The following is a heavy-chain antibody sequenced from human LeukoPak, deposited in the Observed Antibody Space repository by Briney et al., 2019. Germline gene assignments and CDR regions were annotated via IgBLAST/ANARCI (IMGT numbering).Heavy chain of an antibody. J-gene: IGHJ3*02. CDR2: MNPNSGAT. CDR3: ATFYDFWSGPDAFDI. D-gene: IGHD3-3*01. Sequence: ASVKVSCKASGYTFTSYDINWLRQATGQGPEWMGWMNPNSGATGYAQKFQGRVTMTEDTSTDTAYMELSSLRSEDTAVYYCATFYDFWSGPDAFDIWGQGTMVTVSS. CDR1: GYTFTSYD. V-gene: IGHV1-8*01.